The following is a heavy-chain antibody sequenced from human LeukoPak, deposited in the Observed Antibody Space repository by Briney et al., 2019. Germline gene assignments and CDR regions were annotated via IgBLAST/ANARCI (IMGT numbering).Heavy chain of an antibody. CDR2: ISSSGSTI. Sequence: GGSLRLSCAASGFTFSSYEMNWVRQAPGKGLEWVSYISSSGSTIYYADSVRGRFTISRDNAKNTLYLQMNSLRAEDTAVYYCTHLGWFDPWGQGTLVTVSS. CDR1: GFTFSSYE. CDR3: THLGWFDP. V-gene: IGHV3-48*03. J-gene: IGHJ5*02.